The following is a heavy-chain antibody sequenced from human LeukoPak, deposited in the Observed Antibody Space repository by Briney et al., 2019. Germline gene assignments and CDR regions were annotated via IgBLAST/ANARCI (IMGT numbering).Heavy chain of an antibody. D-gene: IGHD5-18*01. Sequence: GGSLRLSCAASGFTFSSYAMSWVRQAPGKGLEWVSAISGSGGSTYYADSVKGRFTISRDNSKNTLYLQMNSLRAEDTAVYYCARVGTSGYSYGFFDYWGQGTLVTVSS. CDR2: ISGSGGST. CDR3: ARVGTSGYSYGFFDY. J-gene: IGHJ4*02. CDR1: GFTFSSYA. V-gene: IGHV3-23*01.